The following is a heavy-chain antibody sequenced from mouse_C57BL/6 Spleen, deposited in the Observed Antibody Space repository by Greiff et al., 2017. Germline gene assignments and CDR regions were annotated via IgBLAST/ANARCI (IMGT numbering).Heavy chain of an antibody. CDR2: ISSGSSTI. CDR3: ARQEIYYGYDEESYYFDY. V-gene: IGHV5-17*01. Sequence: DVQLVESGGGLVKPGGSLKLSCAASGFTFSDYGMHWVRQAPEKGLEWVAYISSGSSTIYYADTVKGRFTISRDNAKNTLFLQMTSLRSEDTAMYYCARQEIYYGYDEESYYFDYWGQGTTLTVSS. D-gene: IGHD2-2*01. CDR1: GFTFSDYG. J-gene: IGHJ2*01.